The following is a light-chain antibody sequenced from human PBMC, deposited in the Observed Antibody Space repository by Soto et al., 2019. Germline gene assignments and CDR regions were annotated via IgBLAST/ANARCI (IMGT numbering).Light chain of an antibody. CDR3: QQFNTWPLT. CDR2: AVS. J-gene: IGKJ4*01. CDR1: QSVSNN. V-gene: IGKV3-15*01. Sequence: EIVMTQSPATLSLSPGERATLSCRASQSVSNNLSWYQQKPGQAPSLLLYAVSARATGIPARLSGSGSGTEFTLTISRLQSEDFAVYCCQQFNTWPLTFGGGTKVEIK.